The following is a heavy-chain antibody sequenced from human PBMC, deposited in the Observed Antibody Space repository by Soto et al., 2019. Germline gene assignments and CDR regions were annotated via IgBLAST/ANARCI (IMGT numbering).Heavy chain of an antibody. J-gene: IGHJ4*02. D-gene: IGHD2-21*01. V-gene: IGHV5-51*01. CDR2: IYPGDSDA. CDR1: GYTFSSYW. Sequence: GESLKISCKGSGYTFSSYWIGWVRQMPGKGLEWMGIIYPGDSDAKYSPSFQGQVTISADKSLTTTYLQWNSLKASDSGIYYCARVGCSGADCYPNYALDDWGQGTQVTVSS. CDR3: ARVGCSGADCYPNYALDD.